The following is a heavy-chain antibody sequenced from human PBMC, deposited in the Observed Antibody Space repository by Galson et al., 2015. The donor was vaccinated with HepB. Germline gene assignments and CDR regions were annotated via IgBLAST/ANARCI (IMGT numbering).Heavy chain of an antibody. Sequence: SLRLSCAASGFTFDSYAMTWVRQAPGKGLEWVSAISGSGSSTFYANSVKGRFTISRDNSKNTLYLQMNSLRAEDTAVYYCGKGLDYYDSSGHFDPWGQGALVTGSS. CDR3: GKGLDYYDSSGHFDP. CDR1: GFTFDSYA. V-gene: IGHV3-23*01. D-gene: IGHD3-22*01. CDR2: ISGSGSST. J-gene: IGHJ5*02.